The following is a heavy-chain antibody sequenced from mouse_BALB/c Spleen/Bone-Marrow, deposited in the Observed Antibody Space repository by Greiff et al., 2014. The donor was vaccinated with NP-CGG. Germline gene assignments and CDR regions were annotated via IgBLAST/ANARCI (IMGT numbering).Heavy chain of an antibody. V-gene: IGHV1-14*01. CDR2: INPYNDGT. CDR1: GYTFTSYV. D-gene: IGHD1-1*01. J-gene: IGHJ3*01. CDR3: ARTYYYGSNLFAY. Sequence: EVQLQQSGPELVKPGASVKMSCKASGYTFTSYVMHWVKQKPGQGLEWIGYINPYNDGTKYNEKFKGKATLTSDKSSSTAYMELSSLTSEDSAVYYCARTYYYGSNLFAYWGQGTLVPVPA.